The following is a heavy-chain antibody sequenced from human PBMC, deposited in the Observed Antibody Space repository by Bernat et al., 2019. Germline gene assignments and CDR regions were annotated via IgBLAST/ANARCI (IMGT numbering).Heavy chain of an antibody. J-gene: IGHJ5*02. CDR3: AGEGNYVGGSYRSPRGYNWFDP. Sequence: QVQLQESGPGLVKPSETLSLTCAVSGYSISSGYYWGWIRQPPGKGLEWIGSIYHSGSTYYNPSLKSRVTISVDASKNQFSLKRRSVTAEETAVYYCAGEGNYVGGSYRSPRGYNWFDPWGQGTLVTVSS. V-gene: IGHV4-38-2*01. CDR2: IYHSGST. D-gene: IGHD3-16*02. CDR1: GYSISSGYY.